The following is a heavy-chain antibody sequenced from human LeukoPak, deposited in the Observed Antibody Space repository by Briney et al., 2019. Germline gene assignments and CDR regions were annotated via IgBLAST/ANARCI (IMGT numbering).Heavy chain of an antibody. D-gene: IGHD5-18*01. CDR1: GGTFSSYA. CDR2: IIPILGIA. Sequence: ASVKVSCKASGGTFSSYAISWVRQAPGQGLEWMGGIIPILGIANYAQKFQGRVTITADKSTSTAYMELSSLRSEDTAVYYCARDPDTYSYGEGGFDYWGQGTLVTVSS. J-gene: IGHJ4*02. CDR3: ARDPDTYSYGEGGFDY. V-gene: IGHV1-69*04.